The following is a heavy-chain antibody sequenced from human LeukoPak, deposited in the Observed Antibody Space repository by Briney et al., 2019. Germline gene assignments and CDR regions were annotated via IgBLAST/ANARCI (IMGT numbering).Heavy chain of an antibody. CDR2: IYYSGST. CDR1: GGSISSSSYY. D-gene: IGHD1-26*01. Sequence: KTSETLSLTCTVSGGSISSSSYYWGWIRQPPGKGLEWVGSIYYSGSTYYNPSLKSRVTISVDTSRNQFSLKLSSVTAADTAVYYCARVVGATWYFDYWGQGTLVTVSS. V-gene: IGHV4-39*01. J-gene: IGHJ4*02. CDR3: ARVVGATWYFDY.